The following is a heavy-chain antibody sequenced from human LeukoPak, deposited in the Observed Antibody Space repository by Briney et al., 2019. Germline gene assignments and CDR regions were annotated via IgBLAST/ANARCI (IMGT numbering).Heavy chain of an antibody. CDR2: INPNSGST. J-gene: IGHJ4*02. D-gene: IGHD3-22*01. CDR3: ATKDSSGYYGGED. Sequence: ASVKVSCKASGYTFTGYYMHWVRQAPGQGLEWMGRINPNSGSTNYAQKFQGRVTMTRDTSISTAYMELSSLRSEDTAVYYCATKDSSGYYGGEDWGQGTLVTVSS. V-gene: IGHV1-2*06. CDR1: GYTFTGYY.